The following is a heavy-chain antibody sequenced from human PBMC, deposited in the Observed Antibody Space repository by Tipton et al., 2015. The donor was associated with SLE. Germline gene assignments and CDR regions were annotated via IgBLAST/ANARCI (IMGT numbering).Heavy chain of an antibody. J-gene: IGHJ4*02. CDR3: ARERLFMTLEPFPEL. CDR1: GGSFSDYY. D-gene: IGHD2/OR15-2a*01. Sequence: TLSLTCAVYGGSFSDYYWSWIRQPAGKGMEWIGHIFAGGSTTYNPPLESRVTMSVDTSKNQISLNVTSVTPADTAVYYCARERLFMTLEPFPELWGQGALVTVSS. V-gene: IGHV4-59*10. CDR2: IFAGGST.